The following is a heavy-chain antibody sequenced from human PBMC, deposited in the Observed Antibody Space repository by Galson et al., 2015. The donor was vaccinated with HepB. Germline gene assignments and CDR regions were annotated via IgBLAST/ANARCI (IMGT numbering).Heavy chain of an antibody. D-gene: IGHD2-15*01. V-gene: IGHV3-21*01. CDR2: ISSSSSYI. CDR3: AREADIVVVVADDGTYYGMDV. J-gene: IGHJ6*02. CDR1: GFTFSSYS. Sequence: SLRLSCAASGFTFSSYSMNWVRQAPGKGLEWVSSISSSSSYIYYADSVKGRFTISRDNAKNSLYLQMNSLRAEDTAVYYCAREADIVVVVADDGTYYGMDVWGQGTTVTVSS.